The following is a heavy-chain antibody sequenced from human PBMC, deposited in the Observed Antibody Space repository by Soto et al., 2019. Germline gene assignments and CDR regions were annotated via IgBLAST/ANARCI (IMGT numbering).Heavy chain of an antibody. V-gene: IGHV1-18*01. CDR1: GYTFTSYG. CDR2: ISAYNGNT. Sequence: GASVKVSCKASGYTFTSYGISWVRQAPGQGLEWMGWISAYNGNTNYAQKLQGRVTMTTDTSTSTAYMELRSLRSDDTAVYYCARDSPSLGSSWYGRGYWGQGTLVTVSS. CDR3: ARDSPSLGSSWYGRGY. J-gene: IGHJ4*02. D-gene: IGHD6-13*01.